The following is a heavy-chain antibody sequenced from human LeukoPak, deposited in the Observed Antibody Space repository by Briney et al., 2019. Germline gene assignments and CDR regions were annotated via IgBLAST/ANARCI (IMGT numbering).Heavy chain of an antibody. D-gene: IGHD4-17*01. CDR3: AGDLRPPLDF. CDR1: GFTLSDYY. CDR2: ISSSGSTK. Sequence: GGSLRLSCVASGFTLSDYYMAWIRQPPGKGLEWISFISSSGSTKYYADSVKGRFTISRDNAKNSLYLQMNSLRAEDTAVYYCAGDLRPPLDFWGQGTLVAVSS. V-gene: IGHV3-11*04. J-gene: IGHJ4*02.